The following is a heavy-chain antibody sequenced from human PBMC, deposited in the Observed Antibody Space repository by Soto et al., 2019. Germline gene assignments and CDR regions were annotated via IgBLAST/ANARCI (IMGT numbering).Heavy chain of an antibody. CDR3: AKDRGRGYYDSSGYYLFDY. D-gene: IGHD3-22*01. CDR2: ISGSGGST. CDR1: GFTFSSYA. V-gene: IGHV3-23*01. J-gene: IGHJ4*02. Sequence: GGSLRLSCAASGFTFSSYAMSWVRQAPGKGLEWVSAISGSGGSTYYADSVKGRFTISRDNSKNTLYLQMNSLRAEDTAVYYCAKDRGRGYYDSSGYYLFDYWGQGTLVTVSS.